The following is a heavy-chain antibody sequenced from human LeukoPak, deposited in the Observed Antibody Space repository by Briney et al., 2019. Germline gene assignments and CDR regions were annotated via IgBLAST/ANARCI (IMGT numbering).Heavy chain of an antibody. D-gene: IGHD3-3*01. Sequence: ASVKVSCKASGYTFTSYGISWVRQAPGQGLEWMGWISAYNGNTNYAQKLQGRVTMTTDTSTSTAYMELRSLRSDDTAVYYCARDRITYDDDFWSGYSAFYYYYGMDVWGQGTTVTVSS. CDR2: ISAYNGNT. CDR3: ARDRITYDDDFWSGYSAFYYYYGMDV. CDR1: GYTFTSYG. V-gene: IGHV1-18*01. J-gene: IGHJ6*02.